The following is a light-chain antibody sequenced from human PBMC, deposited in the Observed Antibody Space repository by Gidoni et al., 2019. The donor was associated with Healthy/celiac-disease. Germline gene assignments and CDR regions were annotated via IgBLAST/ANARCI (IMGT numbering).Light chain of an antibody. J-gene: IGLJ2*01. Sequence: SYELPQPPSVSVSPGQTASITCSGDKLGDKYACWYQQKPGQSPVVVIYQDSKRPSGLPERFSGSNSGNTATLTISGTQAMDEADYYCQAWDSSTVVFGGGTKLTVL. CDR1: KLGDKY. CDR2: QDS. V-gene: IGLV3-1*01. CDR3: QAWDSSTVV.